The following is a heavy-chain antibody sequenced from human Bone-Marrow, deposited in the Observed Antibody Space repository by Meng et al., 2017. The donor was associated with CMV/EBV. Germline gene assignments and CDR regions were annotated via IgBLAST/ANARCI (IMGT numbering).Heavy chain of an antibody. D-gene: IGHD6-13*01. CDR3: AKGAGGGPIAAAGVYYYYGMDV. V-gene: IGHV3-30*02. J-gene: IGHJ6*02. CDR2: IRYDGSDK. Sequence: GESLKISCAASGFTFSTYGMHWVRQAPGKGLEWVTFIRYDGSDKSYIDSVKGRFTISRENSKNTLYLQISSLRAEDTAVYYCAKGAGGGPIAAAGVYYYYGMDVWGQGTTVTVSS. CDR1: GFTFSTYG.